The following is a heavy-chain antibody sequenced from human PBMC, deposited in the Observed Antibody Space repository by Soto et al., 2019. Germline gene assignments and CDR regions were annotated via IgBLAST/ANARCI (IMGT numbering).Heavy chain of an antibody. CDR2: IYHTGST. J-gene: IGHJ4*02. D-gene: IGHD2-21*01. CDR3: ARVRNSFCDY. CDR1: GGSITSGGHF. V-gene: IGHV4-31*03. Sequence: QVQLQESGPGLVKPSQTLSLMCTVSGGSITSGGHFWSWIRQHPGKGLEWIANIYHTGSTYSNPCLKSRLIISVDTSENQFSLKLSSVTAADTAMYYCARVRNSFCDYWGQGTLVTVSS.